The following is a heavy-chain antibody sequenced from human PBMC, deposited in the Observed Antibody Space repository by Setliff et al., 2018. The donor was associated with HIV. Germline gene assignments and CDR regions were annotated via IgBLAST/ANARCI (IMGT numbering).Heavy chain of an antibody. Sequence: PSETLSLTCAVYGGSFSGYYWSWIRQPPGKGLEWIGEINHSGSTNYNPSLKSRVTISVDTSKNQFSLRLSSVTAADTAVHYCTRHGAYYEFLTYYYPRYSFDFWGQGTLVTVSS. V-gene: IGHV4-34*01. D-gene: IGHD3-9*01. J-gene: IGHJ4*02. CDR3: TRHGAYYEFLTYYYPRYSFDF. CDR1: GGSFSGYY. CDR2: INHSGST.